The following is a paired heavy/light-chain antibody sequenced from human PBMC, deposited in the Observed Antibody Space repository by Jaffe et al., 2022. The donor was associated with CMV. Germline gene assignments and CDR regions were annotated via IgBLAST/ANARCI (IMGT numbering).Heavy chain of an antibody. CDR2: ISSNGDNT. D-gene: IGHD5-12*01. Sequence: EVQLVESGGGLVQPGGSLRLSCSASGFTFSNYAMHWVRQAPGRGPEYVAAISSNGDNTYYADSIKGRFTISRDNSKDTLYLQMSSLRGEDTAVYYCVKEGRDGYKYYWGQGTLVTVSS. J-gene: IGHJ4*02. CDR3: VKEGRDGYKYY. V-gene: IGHV3-64D*06. CDR1: GFTFSNYA.
Light chain of an antibody. CDR2: WAS. CDR3: QQYLGTPRT. J-gene: IGKJ1*01. V-gene: IGKV4-1*01. CDR1: QSVLYNSNNKNY. Sequence: DIVMTQSPDSLAVSLGERATINCKSSQSVLYNSNNKNYFAWYQQKPGQPPKLLIYWASTRESGVPDRFSGSGSGTDFTLTISSLQAEDVAVYYCQQYLGTPRTFGQGTKVEIK.